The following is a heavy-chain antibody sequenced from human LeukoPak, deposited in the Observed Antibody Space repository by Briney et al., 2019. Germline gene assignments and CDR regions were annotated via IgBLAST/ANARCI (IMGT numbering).Heavy chain of an antibody. CDR3: ARDGAYGDYMIIDY. CDR2: ISSSSSYI. Sequence: PGGSLRLSCAASGFTFSSYSMNWVRQAPGKGLEWVSSISSSSSYIYYADSVKGRFTISRDNAKNSLYLQMNSLRAEDTAVYYCARDGAYGDYMIIDYWGQGTLVTVSS. V-gene: IGHV3-21*01. J-gene: IGHJ4*02. CDR1: GFTFSSYS. D-gene: IGHD4-17*01.